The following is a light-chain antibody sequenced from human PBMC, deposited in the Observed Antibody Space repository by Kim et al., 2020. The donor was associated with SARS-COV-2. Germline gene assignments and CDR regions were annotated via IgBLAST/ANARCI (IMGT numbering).Light chain of an antibody. Sequence: DIVMTQSPDSLAVSLGERVTINCKSSQSVLASSNSKNYLSWYQQKPGQPPKLLIYWASTRESGVPDRFSGSGSGTDFTLTISSLQAEDVAVYYCQQYYSVPRTFGQGTKVDIK. CDR2: WAS. CDR1: QSVLASSNSKNY. CDR3: QQYYSVPRT. V-gene: IGKV4-1*01. J-gene: IGKJ1*01.